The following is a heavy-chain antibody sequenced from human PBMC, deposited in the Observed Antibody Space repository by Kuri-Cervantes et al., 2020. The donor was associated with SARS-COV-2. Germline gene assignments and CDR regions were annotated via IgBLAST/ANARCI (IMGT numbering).Heavy chain of an antibody. J-gene: IGHJ6*03. CDR3: ARKKTDMDV. CDR2: IKQDGREK. Sequence: GESLKISCAASGFTFSSYWMSWVRQAPGKGLEWVANIKQDGREKYYVDSVKGRFTISRDNAKNSLYLQMNSLRAEDTAVYYCARKKTDMDVWGKGTTVTVSS. V-gene: IGHV3-7*01. CDR1: GFTFSSYW. D-gene: IGHD1-14*01.